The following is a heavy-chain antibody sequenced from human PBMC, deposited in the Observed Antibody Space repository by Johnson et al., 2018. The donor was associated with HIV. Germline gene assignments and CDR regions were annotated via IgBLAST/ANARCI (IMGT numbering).Heavy chain of an antibody. CDR1: GFTVSSNY. CDR3: ARVGASRFDAFHV. V-gene: IGHV3-66*01. Sequence: VQLVESGGGLVQPGGSLRLSCAASGFTVSSNYMSCVRQAPGKGLEWVSIVYSGGNTYYTDSVKGRFTISRDNSKNTLYLQMNSLRAEDTAVYYCARVGASRFDAFHVWGQGTMVTVSS. D-gene: IGHD3-16*01. CDR2: VYSGGNT. J-gene: IGHJ3*01.